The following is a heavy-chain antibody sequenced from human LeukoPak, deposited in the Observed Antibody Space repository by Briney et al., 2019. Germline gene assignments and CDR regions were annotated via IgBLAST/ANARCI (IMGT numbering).Heavy chain of an antibody. D-gene: IGHD3-10*01. J-gene: IGHJ5*02. Sequence: SETLSLTCTVSGGSISSYYWSWIRQPPGKGLEWIGYIYYSGSTNYNPSLKSRVTISVDTSKNQFSLKLSSVTAADTAVYYCARERGSGSYYWGVDPWGQGTLVTVSS. CDR1: GGSISSYY. CDR2: IYYSGST. V-gene: IGHV4-59*01. CDR3: ARERGSGSYYWGVDP.